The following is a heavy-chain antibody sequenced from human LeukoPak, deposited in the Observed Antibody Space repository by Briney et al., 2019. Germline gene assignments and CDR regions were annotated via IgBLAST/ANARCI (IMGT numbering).Heavy chain of an antibody. Sequence: SETLSLTCTVSGGSISSSSYYWGWIRQPPGKGLEWIGSIYYSGSTYYNPSLKSRVTISVDTSKNQFSLKLSSVTAADTAVYYCARDYRRITMIVVASAIDVWGKGTTVTVSS. CDR3: ARDYRRITMIVVASAIDV. CDR2: IYYSGST. V-gene: IGHV4-39*07. D-gene: IGHD3-22*01. CDR1: GGSISSSSYY. J-gene: IGHJ6*03.